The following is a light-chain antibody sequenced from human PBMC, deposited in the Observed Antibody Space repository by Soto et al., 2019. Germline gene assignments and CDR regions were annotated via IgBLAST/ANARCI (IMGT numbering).Light chain of an antibody. J-gene: IGKJ1*01. CDR3: QQYEAVVT. V-gene: IGKV1-5*03. CDR1: QSISSW. CDR2: KAS. Sequence: DIQMTQSPSTLSASVRDRVTITCRASQSISSWLAWYQQKPGKAPKFLIYKASTLESGVPSRFSGSGSGTELTLAISSLQPDDFATYYCQQYEAVVTFGQGTKVEI.